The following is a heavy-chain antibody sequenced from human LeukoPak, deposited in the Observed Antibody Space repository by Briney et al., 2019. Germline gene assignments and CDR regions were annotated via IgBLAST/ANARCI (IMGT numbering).Heavy chain of an antibody. D-gene: IGHD3-10*01. V-gene: IGHV3-30*18. J-gene: IGHJ4*02. CDR3: AKDPAVVWFGSHPDY. CDR2: ISYDGSNK. Sequence: PGGSLRLSCAASGFTFSNYGMHWVRQAPGKGLEGVAVISYDGSNKYYADFVKGRFTISRDNSKNTLYLQMNSLRAEDTAVYYCAKDPAVVWFGSHPDYWGQGTLVTVSS. CDR1: GFTFSNYG.